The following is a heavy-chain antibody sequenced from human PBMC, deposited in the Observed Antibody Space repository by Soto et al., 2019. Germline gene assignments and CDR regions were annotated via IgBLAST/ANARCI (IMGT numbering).Heavy chain of an antibody. CDR1: GFTFSTYA. V-gene: IGHV3-23*01. J-gene: IGHJ1*01. CDR2: ISTSGGST. Sequence: EVQLLESGGGLVQPGGSLRLSCAASGFTFSTYAMTWVRQAPGKGLEWVSTISTSGGSTHYADSVKGRFTISRDNSKNTLYLQMNSLRVEDTAVYYCAKVGFPYSYGYLSYHWGQGTLVTVSS. D-gene: IGHD5-18*01. CDR3: AKVGFPYSYGYLSYH.